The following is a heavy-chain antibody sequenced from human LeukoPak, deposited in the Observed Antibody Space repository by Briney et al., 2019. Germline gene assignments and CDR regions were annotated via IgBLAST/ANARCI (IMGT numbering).Heavy chain of an antibody. CDR2: IYSAGST. CDR3: AKDRRWIAVAGGYYYYYYMDV. V-gene: IGHV3-66*01. CDR1: GFTFSDYY. D-gene: IGHD6-19*01. J-gene: IGHJ6*03. Sequence: PGGSLRLSCAASGFTFSDYYMSWIRQAPGKGLEWVSVIYSAGSTYYADSVKGRFTISRDNSKNTLYLQMNSLRAEDTAVYYCAKDRRWIAVAGGYYYYYYMDVWGKGTTVTVSS.